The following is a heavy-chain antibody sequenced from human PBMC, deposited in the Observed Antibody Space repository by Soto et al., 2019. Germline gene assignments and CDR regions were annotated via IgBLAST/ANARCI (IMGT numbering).Heavy chain of an antibody. CDR2: INAGNGNT. CDR1: GYTFTSYA. V-gene: IGHV1-3*01. D-gene: IGHD5-18*01. CDR3: ASPSRDTAMVTYYYYGMDV. Sequence: GASVKVSCKASGYTFTSYAMHWVRQAPGQRLEWMGWINAGNGNTKYSQKFQGRVTITRDTSASTAYMELSSLRSEDTAVYYCASPSRDTAMVTYYYYGMDVWGQGNTVTVSS. J-gene: IGHJ6*02.